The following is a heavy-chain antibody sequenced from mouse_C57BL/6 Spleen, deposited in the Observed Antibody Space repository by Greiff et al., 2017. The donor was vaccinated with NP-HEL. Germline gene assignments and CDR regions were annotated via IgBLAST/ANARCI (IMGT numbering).Heavy chain of an antibody. CDR3: ARQDTTVVATGYFDV. CDR1: GFTFSSYG. D-gene: IGHD1-1*01. V-gene: IGHV5-6*01. CDR2: ISSGGSYT. J-gene: IGHJ1*03. Sequence: EVQGVESGGDLVKPGGSLKLSCAASGFTFSSYGMSWVRQTPDKRLEWVATISSGGSYTYYPDSVKGRFTISRDNAKNTLYLQMSSLKSEDTAMYYCARQDTTVVATGYFDVWGTGTTVTVSS.